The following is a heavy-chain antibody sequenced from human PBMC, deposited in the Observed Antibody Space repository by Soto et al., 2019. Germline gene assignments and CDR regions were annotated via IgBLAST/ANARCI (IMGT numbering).Heavy chain of an antibody. CDR2: INPNSGGT. D-gene: IGHD3-22*01. V-gene: IGHV1-2*02. CDR3: AGAGTYYYDSSGHFG. J-gene: IGHJ4*01. Sequence: ASVKVSCKASGYTFTGYYLHWVRQAPGQGLEWMGWINPNSGGTNYAQKFQGRVTMTRDTSISTAYMELSRLRSDDTAVYYCAGAGTYYYDSSGHFGWGQGTLVTVSS. CDR1: GYTFTGYY.